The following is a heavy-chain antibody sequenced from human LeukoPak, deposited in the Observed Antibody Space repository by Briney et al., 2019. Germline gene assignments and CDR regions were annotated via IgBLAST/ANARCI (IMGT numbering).Heavy chain of an antibody. CDR2: IYYSGST. D-gene: IGHD4-17*01. CDR1: GGSISSYY. CDR3: AGRLRGLDY. J-gene: IGHJ4*02. Sequence: SETLSLTCTVSGGSISSYYWSWIRQPPGKGLEWIGYIYYSGSTNYNPSLKSRVTISVDTSKNQFSLKLSSLTAADTAVYYCAGRLRGLDYWGQGTLVTVSS. V-gene: IGHV4-59*12.